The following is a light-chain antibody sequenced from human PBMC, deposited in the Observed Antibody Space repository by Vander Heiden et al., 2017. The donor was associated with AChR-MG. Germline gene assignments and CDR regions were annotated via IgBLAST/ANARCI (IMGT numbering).Light chain of an antibody. CDR2: GAS. Sequence: EIVMTQSPATLSVSPGERATLSCRASQSVRSNLAWYQQKPGQAPRLVINGASTRATGIPARFSGSGSGTEFTLTISSLQSEDFAVYYCQQDNNWPRTFGQGTKVEIK. CDR3: QQDNNWPRT. J-gene: IGKJ1*01. V-gene: IGKV3-15*01. CDR1: QSVRSN.